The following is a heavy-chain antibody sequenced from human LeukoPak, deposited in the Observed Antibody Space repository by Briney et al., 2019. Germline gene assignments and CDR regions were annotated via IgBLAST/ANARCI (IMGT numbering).Heavy chain of an antibody. V-gene: IGHV3-NL1*01. CDR1: GFTFSSYG. D-gene: IGHD5-24*01. CDR2: ISGSGGST. Sequence: GGSLRLSCAASGFTFSSYGMHWVRQAPGKGLEWVSAISGSGGSTYYADSVKGRFTISRDNSKDTLYLQMNSLRAEDTAVYYCAKDRDGYKKYYFDYWGQGTLVTVSS. CDR3: AKDRDGYKKYYFDY. J-gene: IGHJ4*02.